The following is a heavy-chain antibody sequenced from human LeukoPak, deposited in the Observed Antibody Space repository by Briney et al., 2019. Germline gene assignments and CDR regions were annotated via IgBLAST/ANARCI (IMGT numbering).Heavy chain of an antibody. CDR2: IIPIFGTA. Sequence: SVKVSCKASGGTFSSYAISWVRQAPGQGLEWMGGIIPIFGTANYAQKFQGRVTITADKSTSTAYMELGSLRSEDTAVYYCARGTHQEDTAMGYYYYYMDVWGKGTTVTVSS. CDR3: ARGTHQEDTAMGYYYYYMDV. D-gene: IGHD5-18*01. J-gene: IGHJ6*03. V-gene: IGHV1-69*06. CDR1: GGTFSSYA.